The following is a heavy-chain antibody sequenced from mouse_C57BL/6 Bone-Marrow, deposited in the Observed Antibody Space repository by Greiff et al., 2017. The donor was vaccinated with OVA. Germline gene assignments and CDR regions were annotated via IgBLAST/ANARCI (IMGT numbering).Heavy chain of an antibody. V-gene: IGHV5-9-1*02. CDR2: ISSGGDYI. D-gene: IGHD2-4*01. CDR1: GFTFSSYA. Sequence: EVNLVESGAGLVKPGGSLKLSCAASGFTFSSYAMSWVRQTPEKRLEWVAYISSGGDYIYYADTVKGRFTISRDNARNTLYLQMSSRKSEDTAMYYCTRDNDYDEEDWFAYWGQGTLVTVSA. J-gene: IGHJ3*01. CDR3: TRDNDYDEEDWFAY.